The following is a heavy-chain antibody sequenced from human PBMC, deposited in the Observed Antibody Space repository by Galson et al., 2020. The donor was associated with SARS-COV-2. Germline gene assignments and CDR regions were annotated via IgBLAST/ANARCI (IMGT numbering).Heavy chain of an antibody. V-gene: IGHV3-48*03. D-gene: IGHD4-17*01. CDR3: AGDRDYGGNFDAFDI. CDR1: GLTFSSYG. CDR2: ITASGSTM. Sequence: GGSMRLSCAASGLTFSSYGMNWVRQAPGKGLEWVSYITASGSTMYYADSVKGRVTISRDNAKNSMYLQMNSLRAEDTAVYYCAGDRDYGGNFDAFDIWGQGTMVTVSS. J-gene: IGHJ3*02.